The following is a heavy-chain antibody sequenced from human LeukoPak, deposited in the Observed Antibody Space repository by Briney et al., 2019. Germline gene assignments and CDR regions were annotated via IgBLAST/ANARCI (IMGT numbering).Heavy chain of an antibody. CDR3: VRGACSSTSCLDMDV. CDR2: ISHSGGAI. Sequence: PGGPLRLSCVGYGFTFSNHEMNWVRQAPGKGPEWVSYISHSGGAIHSADSAKGRFTISRDNVKKSLYLQMSSLRVEDSAVYYCVRGACSSTSCLDMDVWGKGTTVTV. J-gene: IGHJ6*03. D-gene: IGHD2-2*01. V-gene: IGHV3-48*03. CDR1: GFTFSNHE.